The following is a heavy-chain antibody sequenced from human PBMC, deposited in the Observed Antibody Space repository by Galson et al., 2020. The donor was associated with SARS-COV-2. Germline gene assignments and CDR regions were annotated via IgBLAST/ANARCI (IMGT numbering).Heavy chain of an antibody. J-gene: IGHJ6*02. CDR3: ARAGLLWFGELLPDYYYGMDV. Sequence: AAVKDSCKASGYTYTSYAKNWLRQAPAQGRAGMGWINTNTGNPTNAQRFTGRLVFSLDTSVSTAYLQISSLKAEDTAVYYCARAGLLWFGELLPDYYYGMDVLGHGTTVTVSS. D-gene: IGHD3-10*01. CDR1: GYTYTSYA. V-gene: IGHV7-4-1*02. CDR2: INTNTGNP.